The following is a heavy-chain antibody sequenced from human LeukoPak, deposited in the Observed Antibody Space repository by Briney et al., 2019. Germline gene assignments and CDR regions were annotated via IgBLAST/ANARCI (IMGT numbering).Heavy chain of an antibody. CDR1: GYTFTGYY. CDR2: INPNSGGT. Sequence: ASVKVSCKASGYTFTGYYMHWVRQAPGQGLEWMGWINPNSGGTNYAQKFQGRVTMTRDTSISTAYMELSRLRSDDTAVYYCARDRYCSGGSCPLGYWGQGTLVTVSS. J-gene: IGHJ4*02. CDR3: ARDRYCSGGSCPLGY. V-gene: IGHV1-2*02. D-gene: IGHD2-15*01.